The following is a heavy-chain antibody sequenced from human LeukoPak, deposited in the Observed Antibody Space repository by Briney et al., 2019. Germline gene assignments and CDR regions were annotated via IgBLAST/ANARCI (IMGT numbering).Heavy chain of an antibody. Sequence: PGGSLRLSCAASGFTFSSHWMHWVRQAPGKGLVWVSRINSDGSSTSYADSVKGRISISRDNAKNTLYLQMNSLRAEDTAVYYCARVGYSSSWYIDYWGQGTQVTVSS. V-gene: IGHV3-74*01. CDR1: GFTFSSHW. CDR2: INSDGSST. D-gene: IGHD6-13*01. CDR3: ARVGYSSSWYIDY. J-gene: IGHJ4*02.